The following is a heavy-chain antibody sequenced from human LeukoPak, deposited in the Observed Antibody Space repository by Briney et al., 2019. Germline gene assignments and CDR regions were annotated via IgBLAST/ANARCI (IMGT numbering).Heavy chain of an antibody. CDR3: ARDAPQVPAAGVLAS. CDR2: MCSGGDT. CDR1: GFTVSDNY. D-gene: IGHD6-13*01. J-gene: IGHJ5*02. V-gene: IGHV3-53*01. Sequence: GGSLRPSCAASGFTVSDNYMSWVRQAPGKGLEWVSVMCSGGDTYYADSVKGRFTFSRDISKNTLYLQMNGLRTEDTAMYYCARDAPQVPAAGVLASWGQGTLVTVSS.